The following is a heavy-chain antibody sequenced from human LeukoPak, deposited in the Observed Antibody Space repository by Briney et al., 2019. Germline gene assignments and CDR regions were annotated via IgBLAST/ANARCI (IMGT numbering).Heavy chain of an antibody. V-gene: IGHV3-33*01. D-gene: IGHD3-22*01. CDR1: GFTFGSYG. CDR3: AAEDYYDSSGYYYPYGY. J-gene: IGHJ4*02. Sequence: VGSLRLSCAASGFTFGSYGMHWVRQAPGKGLEWVAVIWYDGSNKYYADSVKGRFTISRDNSKNTLYLQMNSLRAEDTAVYYCAAEDYYDSSGYYYPYGYWGQGTLVTVSS. CDR2: IWYDGSNK.